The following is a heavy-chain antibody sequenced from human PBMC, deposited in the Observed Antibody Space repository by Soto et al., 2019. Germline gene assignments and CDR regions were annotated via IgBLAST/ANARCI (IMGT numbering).Heavy chain of an antibody. J-gene: IGHJ4*02. CDR1: GGSISSYY. CDR3: ARQGYSYGYDY. V-gene: IGHV5-51*01. D-gene: IGHD5-18*01. CDR2: IYPGDSDT. Sequence: ETLSLTCTVSGGSISSYYWSWIRQPPGKGLEWMGIIYPGDSDTRYSPSFQGQVTISADKSISTAYLQWSSLKASDTAMYYCARQGYSYGYDYWGQGTQVTVSS.